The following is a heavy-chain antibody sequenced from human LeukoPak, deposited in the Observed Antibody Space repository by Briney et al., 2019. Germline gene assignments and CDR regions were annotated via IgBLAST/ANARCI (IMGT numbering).Heavy chain of an antibody. CDR1: GFTFSSYG. D-gene: IGHD5-18*01. Sequence: GGSLRLSCAASGFTFSSYGMHWVRQAPGKGLEWVAVIWYDGSNKYYADSVKGRFTISRDNSKNTLYLQMNSLRAEDTAVYYCAASRRGYSYDYFDYWGQGILVTVSS. CDR2: IWYDGSNK. J-gene: IGHJ4*02. CDR3: AASRRGYSYDYFDY. V-gene: IGHV3-33*01.